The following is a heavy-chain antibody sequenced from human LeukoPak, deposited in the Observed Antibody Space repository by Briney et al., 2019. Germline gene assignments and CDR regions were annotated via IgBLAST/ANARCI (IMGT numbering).Heavy chain of an antibody. J-gene: IGHJ3*01. CDR2: INTDGSTT. Sequence: PGGSLRLSCAASGFTFSSYGMHWVRQAPGKGLVWVSRINTDGSTTTHADSVKGRFTISRDNAKNTVYLQLNSLRAGDTAVFYCGRGDGAGGQGTMVTVPS. V-gene: IGHV3-74*01. CDR1: GFTFSSYG. D-gene: IGHD3-16*01. CDR3: GRGDGA.